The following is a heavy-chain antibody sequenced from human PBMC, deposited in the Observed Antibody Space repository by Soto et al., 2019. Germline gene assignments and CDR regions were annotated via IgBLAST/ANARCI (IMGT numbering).Heavy chain of an antibody. J-gene: IGHJ4*02. Sequence: EVQLLESVDGFIQPGGSLRLSCAASGFTFGSYAMSWVRQAPGKGLEWVSSTSASGGTTYYADSVKGRFTISRDNSKNMLYLEMNSLRAEDTAVYYCAKAKYSSSWWAVDYWGQGTLVTVSS. CDR2: TSASGGTT. D-gene: IGHD6-13*01. CDR1: GFTFGSYA. V-gene: IGHV3-23*01. CDR3: AKAKYSSSWWAVDY.